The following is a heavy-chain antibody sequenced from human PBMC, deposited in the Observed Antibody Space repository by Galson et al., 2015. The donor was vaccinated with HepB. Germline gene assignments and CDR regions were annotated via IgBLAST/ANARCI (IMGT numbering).Heavy chain of an antibody. CDR2: VRSRPNNYAT. J-gene: IGHJ4*02. D-gene: IGHD3-22*01. Sequence: SLRLSCAVSGFTFHNYAMTWVRRAPGKGLEWVGHVRSRPNNYATAYAASLRGRFTISRDDSRDTAYLQMNSLKTEDTAVYYCTRRRYDGSGYLFDYWGQGTLVTVSS. CDR3: TRRRYDGSGYLFDY. CDR1: GFTFHNYA. V-gene: IGHV3-73*01.